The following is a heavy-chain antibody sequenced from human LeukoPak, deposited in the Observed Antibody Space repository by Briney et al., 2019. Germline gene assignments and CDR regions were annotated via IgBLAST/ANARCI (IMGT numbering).Heavy chain of an antibody. V-gene: IGHV4-59*01. Sequence: SETLSLTCTVSGDSISIFNWSWIRQSPGKRLKWIGHIIYSGGTNYNPSFNSRVTISIDTSKNQFSLTLTSVTAADTAVYYCARDWGDYDYVWGSYRPDWFDPWGQGTLVTVSS. CDR1: GDSISIFN. J-gene: IGHJ5*02. CDR3: ARDWGDYDYVWGSYRPDWFDP. CDR2: IIYSGGT. D-gene: IGHD3-16*02.